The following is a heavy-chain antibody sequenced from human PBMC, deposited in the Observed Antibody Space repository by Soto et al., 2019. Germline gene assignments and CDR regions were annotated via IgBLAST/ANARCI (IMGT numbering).Heavy chain of an antibody. CDR3: ARDNDRLYYYGSGVLPQFDY. CDR2: IKQDGSEK. CDR1: GFTFSSYW. Sequence: PGGSLRLSCAASGFTFSSYWVSCVRQAPGKGLEWVANIKQDGSEKYYVDSVKGRFTISRDNAKNSLYLQMNSLRAEDTAVYYCARDNDRLYYYGSGVLPQFDYWGQGTLVTVS. D-gene: IGHD3-10*01. J-gene: IGHJ4*02. V-gene: IGHV3-7*01.